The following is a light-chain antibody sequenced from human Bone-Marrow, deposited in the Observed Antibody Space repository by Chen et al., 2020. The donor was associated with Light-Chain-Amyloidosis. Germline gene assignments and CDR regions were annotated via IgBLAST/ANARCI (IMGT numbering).Light chain of an antibody. CDR1: NIGSTS. Sequence: SYVLTQPSSVSVAPGQTATIACGGNNIGSTSVHWYQRTPGQAPLLVVYDESDRPSGIPVRLSGSNSGTTATLTISRVEAGDEADYYCQVWDRSSDRPVFGGGTKLTVL. CDR2: DES. J-gene: IGLJ3*02. V-gene: IGLV3-21*02. CDR3: QVWDRSSDRPV.